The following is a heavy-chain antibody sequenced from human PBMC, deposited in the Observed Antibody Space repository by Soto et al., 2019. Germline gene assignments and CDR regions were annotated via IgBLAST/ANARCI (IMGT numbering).Heavy chain of an antibody. J-gene: IGHJ5*02. D-gene: IGHD3-3*01. V-gene: IGHV4-31*03. Sequence: SETLSLTCTVSGGSISSSGYSWNWIRQHPGQGLEWIGFIYYSGSTHYNPSLKSRVTISLDTSKNQFSLNLSSVTAADTAVYYCARDHGGDFWSGINWFDPWGQGTLVTVSS. CDR2: IYYSGST. CDR1: GGSISSSGYS. CDR3: ARDHGGDFWSGINWFDP.